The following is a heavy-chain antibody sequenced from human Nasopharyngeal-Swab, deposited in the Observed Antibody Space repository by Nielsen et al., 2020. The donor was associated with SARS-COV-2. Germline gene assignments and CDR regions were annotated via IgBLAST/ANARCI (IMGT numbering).Heavy chain of an antibody. Sequence: GESLKISCAASGFIFSNYAISWVRQAPGGGLEWVSTVDYKEGVRTHYADSVKGRFTISRDNSKDTLYLQMNSLRAEDTAVYYCIPHLPFDYWGQGTLVTVSS. CDR1: GFIFSNYA. CDR2: VDYKEGVRT. J-gene: IGHJ4*02. CDR3: IPHLPFDY. V-gene: IGHV3-23*01.